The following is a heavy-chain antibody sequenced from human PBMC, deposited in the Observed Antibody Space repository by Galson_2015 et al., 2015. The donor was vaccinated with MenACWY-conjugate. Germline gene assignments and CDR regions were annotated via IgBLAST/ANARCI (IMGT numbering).Heavy chain of an antibody. CDR2: ISGSGGST. Sequence: SLRLSCAASGFTFSSYAMSWVRQAPGKGLEWVSAISGSGGSTHYADSVKGRFTISRDNSKNTLYLQMNSLRAEDTAVYYCAKARRYCSGGSCYTHYYYYGMDVWGQGTTVTVSS. V-gene: IGHV3-23*01. CDR1: GFTFSSYA. D-gene: IGHD2-15*01. CDR3: AKARRYCSGGSCYTHYYYYGMDV. J-gene: IGHJ6*02.